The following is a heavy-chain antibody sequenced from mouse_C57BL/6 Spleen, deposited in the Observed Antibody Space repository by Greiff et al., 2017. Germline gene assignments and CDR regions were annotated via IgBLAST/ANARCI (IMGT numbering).Heavy chain of an antibody. CDR1: GFTFTDYY. CDR3: ARYTGTLYAMDY. D-gene: IGHD4-1*01. Sequence: EVKLVESGGGLVQPGGSLSLSCAASGFTFTDYYMSWVRQPPGKALEWLGFIRNKANGYTTEYSASVKGRFTISRDNSQSILYLQMNALRAEDSATYYGARYTGTLYAMDYWGQGTSVTVSS. J-gene: IGHJ4*01. CDR2: IRNKANGYTT. V-gene: IGHV7-3*01.